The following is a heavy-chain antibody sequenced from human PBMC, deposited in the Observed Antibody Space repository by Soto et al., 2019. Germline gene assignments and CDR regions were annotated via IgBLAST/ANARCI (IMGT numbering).Heavy chain of an antibody. D-gene: IGHD1-1*01. Sequence: ASVKVSCKASGYTFTSYDINWVRQATGQGLEWMGWMNPNSGNTGYAQKFQGRVAMTRNTSISTAYMELSSLRSEDTAVYYCARGERWVDYYYYGMDVWGQGTTVTVSS. CDR3: ARGERWVDYYYYGMDV. J-gene: IGHJ6*02. V-gene: IGHV1-8*01. CDR1: GYTFTSYD. CDR2: MNPNSGNT.